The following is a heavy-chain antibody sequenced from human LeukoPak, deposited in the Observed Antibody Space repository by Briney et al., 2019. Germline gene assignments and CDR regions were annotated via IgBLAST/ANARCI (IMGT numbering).Heavy chain of an antibody. D-gene: IGHD3-22*01. J-gene: IGHJ5*02. CDR1: GGTFSSYA. CDR2: MNPKSSNR. Sequence: GASVKVSCKASGGTFSSYAISWVRQAPGQGLEWMGWMNPKSSNRGYAQKFQGRVTITTDTSISTVYMELSSLKSEDTAVYYCTRGLKGNYYSGMGTYRWFAPWGQGTLVTVSS. CDR3: TRGLKGNYYSGMGTYRWFAP. V-gene: IGHV1-8*03.